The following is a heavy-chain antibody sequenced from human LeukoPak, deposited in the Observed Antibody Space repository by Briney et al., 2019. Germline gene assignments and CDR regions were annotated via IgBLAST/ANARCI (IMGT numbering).Heavy chain of an antibody. Sequence: AGGSLRLSCAASGFIFSDYWMHWVRQGPGKGQVWVSRIKSDGSSTSYADSVKGRFTISRDNAKNTVYVHMNSLRDEDTAVYYCARGGRYAYFLDYWGQGTLVTVSS. CDR2: IKSDGSST. J-gene: IGHJ4*02. CDR3: ARGGRYAYFLDY. D-gene: IGHD3-16*01. CDR1: GFIFSDYW. V-gene: IGHV3-74*01.